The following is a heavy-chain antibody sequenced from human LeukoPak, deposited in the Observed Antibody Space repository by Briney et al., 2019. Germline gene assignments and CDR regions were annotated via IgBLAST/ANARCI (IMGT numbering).Heavy chain of an antibody. Sequence: GSLRLSCAASGFTFSSYAMHWVCQAPGKGLEWVAVISYDGSNKYYADSVKGRFTISRDNSKNTLYLQMNSLRAEDTAVYYCARLHYDVLTGPFDYWGQGTLVTVSS. J-gene: IGHJ4*02. CDR3: ARLHYDVLTGPFDY. V-gene: IGHV3-30-3*01. CDR1: GFTFSSYA. D-gene: IGHD3-9*01. CDR2: ISYDGSNK.